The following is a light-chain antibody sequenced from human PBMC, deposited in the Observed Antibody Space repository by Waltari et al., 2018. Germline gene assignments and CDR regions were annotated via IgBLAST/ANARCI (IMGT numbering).Light chain of an antibody. V-gene: IGLV2-23*01. CDR1: TIDF. J-gene: IGLJ3*02. Sequence: QSALTQPASMSGSPGQSITISCTSTTIDFVSWYQHLPGKAPRLLIYEGSKRPSGLSGRFSGSQSGSTASLTISGLEFDDQATYYCCSSSAGGTWVFGGGTELAVL. CDR3: CSSSAGGTWV. CDR2: EGS.